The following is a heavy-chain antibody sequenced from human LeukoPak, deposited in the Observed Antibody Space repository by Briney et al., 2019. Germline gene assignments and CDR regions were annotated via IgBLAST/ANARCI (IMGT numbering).Heavy chain of an antibody. V-gene: IGHV3-30-3*01. CDR3: ARDEGGYSYGSPYY. CDR2: ISYDGSNK. J-gene: IGHJ4*02. D-gene: IGHD5-18*01. CDR1: GFTFSSYA. Sequence: PGGSLRLSCAASGFTFSSYAMHWVRQAPGKGLERVAVISYDGSNKYYADSVKGRFTISRDNSKNTLYLQMNSLRAEDTAVYYCARDEGGYSYGSPYYWGQGTLVTVSS.